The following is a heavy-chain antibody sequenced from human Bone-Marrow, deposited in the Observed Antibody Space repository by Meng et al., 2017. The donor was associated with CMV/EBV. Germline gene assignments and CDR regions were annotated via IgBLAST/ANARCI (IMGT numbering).Heavy chain of an antibody. D-gene: IGHD3-22*01. CDR2: IIPILGIA. CDR3: AREDSSGYSYYFDY. V-gene: IGHV1-69*08. CDR1: GGTFSSYT. J-gene: IGHJ4*02. Sequence: VQLGQSGVEVKKPGYSVEVSCKASGGTFSSYTISWVRQAPGQGLEWMGRIIPILGIANYAQKFQGRVTITADKSTSTAYMELSSLRSEDTAVYYCAREDSSGYSYYFDYWGQGTLVTVSS.